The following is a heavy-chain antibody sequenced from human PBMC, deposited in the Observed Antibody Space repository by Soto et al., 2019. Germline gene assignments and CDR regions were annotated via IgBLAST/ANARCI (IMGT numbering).Heavy chain of an antibody. CDR3: TTAPGTYYYDSSGYAIDY. D-gene: IGHD3-22*01. CDR1: GFTFSNAW. V-gene: IGHV3-15*07. J-gene: IGHJ4*02. CDR2: IKSKTDGGTT. Sequence: EVQLVESGGGLVKPGGSLRLSCAASGFTFSNAWMIWVRQAPGKGLEWVGRIKSKTDGGTTDYAAPVKGRFTISRDDSKNTLYLQMNSLKTEDTAVYYCTTAPGTYYYDSSGYAIDYWGQGTLVTVSS.